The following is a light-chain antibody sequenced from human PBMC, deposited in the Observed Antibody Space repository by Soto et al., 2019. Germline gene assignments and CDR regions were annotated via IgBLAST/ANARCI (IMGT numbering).Light chain of an antibody. V-gene: IGKV3-11*01. CDR2: DAS. CDR3: QPRSNWPVT. J-gene: IGKJ1*01. CDR1: QSVSSY. Sequence: ERVLTQSPATLSLSQGEEATLSCRASQSVSSYLAWYQQKPGQAPRLLIYDASNRATGIPARFSGSGSGTDFTLIISSLEPEDFAVYYCQPRSNWPVTFGLGTKVDI.